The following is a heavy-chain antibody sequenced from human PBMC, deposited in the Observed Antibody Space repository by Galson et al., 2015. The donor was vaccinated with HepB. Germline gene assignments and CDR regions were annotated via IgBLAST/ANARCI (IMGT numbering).Heavy chain of an antibody. D-gene: IGHD3-22*01. CDR1: GFNFINYN. J-gene: IGHJ4*02. V-gene: IGHV3-30*03. CDR2: VSYDGINK. Sequence: SLRLSCAASGFNFINYNMNWVRQAPGTGLEWVAAVSYDGINKYYSDSLKGRFTISRDSSKNTLYLQMNSPRVEDTAVYYCARGRNYYDSTGSYDHWGQGTLVTVSS. CDR3: ARGRNYYDSTGSYDH.